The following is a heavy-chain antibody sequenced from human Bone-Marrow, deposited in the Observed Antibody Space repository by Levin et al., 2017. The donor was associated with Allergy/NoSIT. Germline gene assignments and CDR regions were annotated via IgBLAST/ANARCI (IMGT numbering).Heavy chain of an antibody. D-gene: IGHD3-22*01. CDR2: INTSGRTV. Sequence: GGSLRLSCAASGFTFSDYYMSWVRQAPGERLEWIADINTSGRTVYYAESVKGRFTISRDNTKNSLFLQIDSLRGEDTAIYYCTRENLYATSGYYFYHWGQGTLVTVSS. J-gene: IGHJ4*02. CDR3: TRENLYATSGYYFYH. V-gene: IGHV3-11*01. CDR1: GFTFSDYY.